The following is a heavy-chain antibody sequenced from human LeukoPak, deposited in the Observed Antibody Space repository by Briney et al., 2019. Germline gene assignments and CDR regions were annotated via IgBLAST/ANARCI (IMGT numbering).Heavy chain of an antibody. CDR3: ARDWDWGSFDY. V-gene: IGHV3-48*03. CDR2: LSSSGSTI. CDR1: GFTFCTYE. D-gene: IGHD3/OR15-3a*01. Sequence: GGSLRLSCAASGFTFCTYEMKWVPEAPGEGRERVSYLSSSGSTIYYADSPRRRFTITRDNAHNIRYLQMNRLRAEDTVVYYCARDWDWGSFDYWGQGTLVTVSS. J-gene: IGHJ4*02.